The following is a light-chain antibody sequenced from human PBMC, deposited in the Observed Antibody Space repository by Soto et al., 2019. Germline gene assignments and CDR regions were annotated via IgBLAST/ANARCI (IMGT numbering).Light chain of an antibody. Sequence: EIVLTQSPGTLSLSPGERATLSCRASQSVKSVYLAWYQQKPGQAPRLLIYGASSRASGIPDRFSGSGSGTDFTLTISRLEPEDFAVYYCQQYGSLSWTFGQGTRVEIK. CDR1: QSVKSVY. J-gene: IGKJ1*01. CDR2: GAS. CDR3: QQYGSLSWT. V-gene: IGKV3-20*01.